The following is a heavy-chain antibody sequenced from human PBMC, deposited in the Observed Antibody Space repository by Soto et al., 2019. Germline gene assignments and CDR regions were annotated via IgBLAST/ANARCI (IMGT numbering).Heavy chain of an antibody. Sequence: QVQLQESGPGLVKPSETLSLTCTVSGGSISSYYWSWIRQPAGKGLEWIGRISTSGSTNSNPSLKSRVTMSVDTAKNQFSLKLSSVTAADTAVYYCARDGLVSWFFDYWGQGTLVTVSS. D-gene: IGHD6-13*01. CDR1: GGSISSYY. J-gene: IGHJ4*02. CDR2: ISTSGST. V-gene: IGHV4-4*07. CDR3: ARDGLVSWFFDY.